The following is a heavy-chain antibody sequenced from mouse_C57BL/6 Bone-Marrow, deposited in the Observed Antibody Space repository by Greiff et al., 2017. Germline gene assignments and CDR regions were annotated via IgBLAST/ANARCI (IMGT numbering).Heavy chain of an antibody. Sequence: VKLMESGPELVKPGASVKISCKASGYAFSSSWMNWVKQRPGKGLEWIGRIYPGDGDTNYNGKFKGKATLTADKSSSTAYMQLSSLTSEDSAVYDCALRAWFAYWGQGTLVTVSA. V-gene: IGHV1-82*01. CDR3: ALRAWFAY. CDR2: IYPGDGDT. J-gene: IGHJ3*01. CDR1: GYAFSSSW.